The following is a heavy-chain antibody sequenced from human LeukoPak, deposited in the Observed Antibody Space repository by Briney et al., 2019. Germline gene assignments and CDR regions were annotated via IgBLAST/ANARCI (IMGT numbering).Heavy chain of an antibody. CDR2: IKSKTDGGTT. D-gene: IGHD3-22*01. V-gene: IGHV3-15*01. CDR3: TTGADYYDSSGYGY. Sequence: GGSLRLSCAASGFTFSSYAMSWVRQAPGKGLEWVGRIKSKTDGGTTDYAAPVKGRFTISRDDSKNTLYLQMNSPKTEDTAVYYCTTGADYYDSSGYGYWGQGTLVTVSS. J-gene: IGHJ4*02. CDR1: GFTFSSYA.